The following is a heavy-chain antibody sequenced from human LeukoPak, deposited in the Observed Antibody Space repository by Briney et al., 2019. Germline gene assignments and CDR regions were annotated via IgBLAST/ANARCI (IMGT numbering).Heavy chain of an antibody. D-gene: IGHD3-3*01. V-gene: IGHV4-59*08. CDR3: ARFHPWSGYYLYRQDAFDI. CDR2: IYYSGGT. CDR1: GGSISSYY. J-gene: IGHJ3*02. Sequence: SETLSLTCTVSGGSISSYYWSWIRQPPGKGLEWIGYIYYSGGTNYNPSLKSRVTISVDTSKNQFSLKLSSVTAADTAVYYCARFHPWSGYYLYRQDAFDIWGQGTMVTVSS.